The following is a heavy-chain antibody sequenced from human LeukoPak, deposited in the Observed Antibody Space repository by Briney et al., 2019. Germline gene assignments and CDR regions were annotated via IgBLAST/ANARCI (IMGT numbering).Heavy chain of an antibody. CDR1: GVSVSNYY. CDR2: IHSSGSA. J-gene: IGHJ4*02. D-gene: IGHD2/OR15-2a*01. Sequence: SETLSLTCTVSGVSVSNYYWNWIRQPAGKGLEYIGRIHSSGSANYNPSLKSRVTMSVDTSKNQFSLRLSSVTAADTAVYYCATYFYGTYYFDSWGQGTLVTVSS. CDR3: ATYFYGTYYFDS. V-gene: IGHV4-4*07.